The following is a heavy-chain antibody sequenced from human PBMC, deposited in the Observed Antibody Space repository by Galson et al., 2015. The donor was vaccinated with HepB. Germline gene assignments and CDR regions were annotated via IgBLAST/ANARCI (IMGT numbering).Heavy chain of an antibody. CDR3: TTVRRDVLVVYALQPPGYYYYMDV. CDR2: IKSKTDGGTT. V-gene: IGHV3-15*01. Sequence: SLRLSCAASGFTFSNAWMSWVRQAPGKGLEWVGRIKSKTDGGTTDYAAPVKGRFTISRDDSKNTLYLQMNSLKTEDTAVYYCTTVRRDVLVVYALQPPGYYYYMDVWGKGTTVTVSS. D-gene: IGHD2-8*02. CDR1: GFTFSNAW. J-gene: IGHJ6*03.